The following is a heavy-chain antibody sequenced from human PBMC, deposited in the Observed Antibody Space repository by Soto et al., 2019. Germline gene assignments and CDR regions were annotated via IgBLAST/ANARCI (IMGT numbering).Heavy chain of an antibody. J-gene: IGHJ6*02. CDR1: GFTFSSYS. D-gene: IGHD5-18*01. Sequence: LRLSCAASGFTFSSYSMNWVRQAPGKGLEWVSSISSSSSYIYYADSVKGRFTISRDNAKNSLYLQMNSLRAEDTAVYYCARGLPDDYYGMDVWGQGTTVTVSS. V-gene: IGHV3-21*01. CDR2: ISSSSSYI. CDR3: ARGLPDDYYGMDV.